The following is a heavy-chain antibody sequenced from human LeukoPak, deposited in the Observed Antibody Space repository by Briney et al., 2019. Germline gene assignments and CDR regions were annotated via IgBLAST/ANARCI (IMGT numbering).Heavy chain of an antibody. D-gene: IGHD6-13*01. Sequence: GGSLRLSCAASGFTFSDYYMSWIRQAPGKGLEWVSYISSSGSTIYYADSVKGRFTISRDNSKNTLYLQMNSLRAEDTAVYYCARDIRFSSSWYGVLDPWGQGTLVTVSS. CDR3: ARDIRFSSSWYGVLDP. CDR1: GFTFSDYY. CDR2: ISSSGSTI. J-gene: IGHJ5*02. V-gene: IGHV3-11*04.